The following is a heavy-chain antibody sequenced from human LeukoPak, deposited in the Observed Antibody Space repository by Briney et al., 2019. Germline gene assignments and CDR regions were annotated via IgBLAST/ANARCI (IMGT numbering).Heavy chain of an antibody. CDR1: GFTFNTYT. V-gene: IGHV3-21*04. J-gene: IGHJ6*03. CDR3: AKFDAEYTGSYSYYYYMDV. Sequence: GGSLRLSCAASGFTFNTYTMNWVRQAPGKGLEWVSSISSGTSYIYYADSVKGRFTISRDNSKNTLYLQMNSLRAEDTAVYYCAKFDAEYTGSYSYYYYMDVWGKGTTVTVSS. CDR2: ISSGTSYI. D-gene: IGHD1-26*01.